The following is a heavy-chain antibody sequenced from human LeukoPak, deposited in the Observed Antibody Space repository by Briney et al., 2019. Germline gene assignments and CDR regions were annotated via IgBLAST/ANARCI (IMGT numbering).Heavy chain of an antibody. V-gene: IGHV3-74*01. Sequence: GGSLRLSCAASGFTFSSYWMHWVRQAPGKGLVWVSRINSDGSSTSYADSVKGRFTISRDNAKNTLYLQMNSLRAEDTAVYYCAREAEYYYGSGSYSYYYGMDVWGQGTTVTVSS. J-gene: IGHJ6*02. CDR1: GFTFSSYW. CDR3: AREAEYYYGSGSYSYYYGMDV. D-gene: IGHD3-10*01. CDR2: INSDGSST.